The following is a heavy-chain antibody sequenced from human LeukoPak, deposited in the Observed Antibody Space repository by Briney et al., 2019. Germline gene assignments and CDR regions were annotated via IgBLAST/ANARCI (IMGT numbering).Heavy chain of an antibody. CDR1: GFSVSIKY. Sequence: PGGSLRLSCAASGFSVSIKYMNWVRQAPGKGLEWVSYISSSGSTIYYADSVKGRFTISRDNAKNSLYLQMSSLRAEDTAVYYCAELGITMIGGVWGKGTTVTISS. V-gene: IGHV3-48*03. CDR2: ISSSGSTI. J-gene: IGHJ6*04. D-gene: IGHD3-10*02. CDR3: AELGITMIGGV.